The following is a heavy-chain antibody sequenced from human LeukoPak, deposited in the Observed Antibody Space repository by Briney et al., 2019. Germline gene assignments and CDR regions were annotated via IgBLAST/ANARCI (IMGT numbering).Heavy chain of an antibody. CDR2: ISAYNGNT. CDR1: GYTFTSYG. V-gene: IGHV1-18*01. J-gene: IGHJ1*01. CDR3: ARDPIAAAGTSPEYFQH. D-gene: IGHD6-13*01. Sequence: ASVKVSCKASGYTFTSYGISWVRQAPGQGLEWMGWISAYNGNTNYAQKLQGRVTMTTDTSTSTAYMELRSLRSDDTAVYYCARDPIAAAGTSPEYFQHWGQGTLVTVSS.